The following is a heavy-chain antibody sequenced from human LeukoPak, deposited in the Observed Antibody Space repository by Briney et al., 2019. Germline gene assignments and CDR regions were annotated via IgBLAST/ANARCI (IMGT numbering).Heavy chain of an antibody. J-gene: IGHJ3*02. D-gene: IGHD6-6*01. CDR2: ISYHGKNK. Sequence: GTSLRLSCAASGFTFSSYGIHWVRQAPGKGLEWVAVISYHGKNKYYGDSVKGRFTISRDNSKNTLYLQMNSLRDEDTAVYYCAKPSSSSSTREAFDIWGQGTLVTVSP. V-gene: IGHV3-30*18. CDR3: AKPSSSSSTREAFDI. CDR1: GFTFSSYG.